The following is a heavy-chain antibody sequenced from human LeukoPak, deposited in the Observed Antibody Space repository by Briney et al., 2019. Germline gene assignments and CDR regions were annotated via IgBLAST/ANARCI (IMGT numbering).Heavy chain of an antibody. D-gene: IGHD3-10*01. CDR1: GFTFSDYY. CDR3: ARSLRVRGVPDYMDV. CDR2: IHKNAIT. V-gene: IGHV3-53*01. J-gene: IGHJ6*03. Sequence: GGSLRLSCAASGFTFSDYYMTWVRQAPGKGLEWVSVIHKNAITYYADTVKGRFTISRDNSKNMLYLQMNSLRAEDTAAYYCARSLRVRGVPDYMDVWGKGTTVTISS.